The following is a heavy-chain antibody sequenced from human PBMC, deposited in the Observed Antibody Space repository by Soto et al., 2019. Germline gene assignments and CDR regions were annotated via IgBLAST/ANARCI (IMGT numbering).Heavy chain of an antibody. D-gene: IGHD3-16*01. CDR1: GGTFSSYT. CDR2: IIPILGIA. CDR3: AGGRGTGLEAF. V-gene: IGHV1-69*02. Sequence: QVQLVQSGAEVKKPGSSVKVSCKASGGTFSSYTISWVRQAPGQGLEWMGRIIPILGIANYAQKFQGRVTITADKSTRTAYMELRSLRPEARAGNTVAGGRGTGLEAFWGQGTRFTSSS. J-gene: IGHJ4*02.